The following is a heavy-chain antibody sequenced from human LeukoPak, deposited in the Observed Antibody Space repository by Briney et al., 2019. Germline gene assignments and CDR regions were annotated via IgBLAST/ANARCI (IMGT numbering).Heavy chain of an antibody. CDR1: GFTFSSYG. V-gene: IGHV3-43*02. D-gene: IGHD3-16*01. J-gene: IGHJ4*02. CDR3: AKGGGDNFLYYFDY. CDR2: IRGDGTST. Sequence: GGSLRLSCAASGFTFSSYGMHWVRQAPGKGLEWVSLIRGDGTSTYYADSVKGRFTVSRDSSRNSLYLQMNSLTTEDTAFYYCAKGGGDNFLYYFDYWGQGILVTVSS.